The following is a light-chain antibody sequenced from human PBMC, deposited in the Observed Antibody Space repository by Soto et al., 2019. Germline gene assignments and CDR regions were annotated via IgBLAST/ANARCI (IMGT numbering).Light chain of an antibody. CDR2: DVS. V-gene: IGLV2-14*01. J-gene: IGLJ1*01. CDR1: SSDVGNYNY. CDR3: SSYTSTSKGV. Sequence: QSALTQPASVSGSPGQSITISCTGTSSDVGNYNYVSWYQQHPGKAPKLMIYDVSNRPSGVSNRFCGSKSGNTASLTISGLQAEDEADYYCSSYTSTSKGVFGTGTKVTVL.